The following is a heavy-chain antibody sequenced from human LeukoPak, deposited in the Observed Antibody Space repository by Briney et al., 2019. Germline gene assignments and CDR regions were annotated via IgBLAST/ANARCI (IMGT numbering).Heavy chain of an antibody. CDR2: IKQDGSEK. D-gene: IGHD3-10*01. V-gene: IGHV3-7*01. J-gene: IGHJ6*03. CDR1: GFTFDNYA. Sequence: GGSLRLSCAASGFTFDNYAMSWVRQAPGKGLEWVANIKQDGSEKYYVDSVKGRFTISRDNAKNSLYLQMNSLRAEDTAVYYCARDFNMVRGAHYYYYMDVWGKGTTVTISS. CDR3: ARDFNMVRGAHYYYYMDV.